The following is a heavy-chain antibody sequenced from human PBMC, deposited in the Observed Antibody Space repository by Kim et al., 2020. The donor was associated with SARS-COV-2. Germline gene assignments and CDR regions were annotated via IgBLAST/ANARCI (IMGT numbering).Heavy chain of an antibody. CDR1: GYTFTSYG. J-gene: IGHJ5*02. V-gene: IGHV1-18*01. D-gene: IGHD6-13*01. CDR3: ARDSVWNLAAAGIPPAGGWFGP. Sequence: ASVKVSCKASGYTFTSYGISWVRQAPGQGLEWMGWISPYNGKTNYAQKVQGRVTMTTDTSTSTAYMDLRSLRSDDTAGYYCARDSVWNLAAAGIPPAGGWFGPWGQGTLVTVSS. CDR2: ISPYNGKT.